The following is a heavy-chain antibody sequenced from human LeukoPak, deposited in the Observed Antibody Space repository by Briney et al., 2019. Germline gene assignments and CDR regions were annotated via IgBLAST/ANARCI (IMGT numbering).Heavy chain of an antibody. CDR2: ISSSSSYI. D-gene: IGHD3-10*01. CDR3: ARDARWSEGSGSYRFDY. V-gene: IGHV3-21*01. CDR1: GFTFSSYW. Sequence: PGGSLRLSCAVSGFTFSSYWMHWVRQPPGKGLVWVSSISSSSSYIYYADSVKGRFTISRDNAKNSLYLQMNSLRAEDTAVYYCARDARWSEGSGSYRFDYWGQGTLVTVSS. J-gene: IGHJ4*02.